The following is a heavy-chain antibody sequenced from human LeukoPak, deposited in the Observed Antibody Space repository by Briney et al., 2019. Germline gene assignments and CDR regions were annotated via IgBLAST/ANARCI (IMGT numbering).Heavy chain of an antibody. CDR2: ISSSSSYI. D-gene: IGHD1-1*01. CDR1: GFTFSSYS. V-gene: IGHV3-21*01. Sequence: GGSLRLSGAASGFTFSSYSMNWVRQAPGKGLEWVSSISSSSSYIYYADSVKGRFTISRDNAKNSLYLQMNSLRAEDTAVYYCAREADWNDVDYWGQGTLVTVSS. J-gene: IGHJ4*02. CDR3: AREADWNDVDY.